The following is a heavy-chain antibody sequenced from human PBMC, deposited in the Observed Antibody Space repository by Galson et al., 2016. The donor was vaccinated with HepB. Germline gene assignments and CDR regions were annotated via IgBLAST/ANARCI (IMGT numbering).Heavy chain of an antibody. J-gene: IGHJ6*02. CDR3: ARPLAQGVRLYYGMDV. Sequence: SVKVSCKASGYNFTSNTLSWVRQAPGQGLEWMGWIRPKNGNVKYAQKFQGRLTMTTDTSTKTAYMELRSLRSEDTAVYYCARPLAQGVRLYYGMDVWGQGTTVTVSS. CDR2: IRPKNGNV. CDR1: GYNFTSNT. V-gene: IGHV1-18*01. D-gene: IGHD3-10*01.